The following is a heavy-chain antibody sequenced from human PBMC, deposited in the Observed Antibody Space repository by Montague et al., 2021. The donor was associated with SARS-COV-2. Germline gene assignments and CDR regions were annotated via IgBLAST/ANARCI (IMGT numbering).Heavy chain of an antibody. CDR2: TYYLSKWYN. CDR1: GDSVSINVAT. D-gene: IGHD2-2*01. Sequence: CAISGDSVSINVATWSWVRQSPSVGLELLGRTYYLSKWYNDYAESVKSRITIDPDTSKHQFSLHLNSVTPEDTAVYYCARIPVGSKYYFDFWGQGTLVTVSS. V-gene: IGHV6-1*01. J-gene: IGHJ4*02. CDR3: ARIPVGSKYYFDF.